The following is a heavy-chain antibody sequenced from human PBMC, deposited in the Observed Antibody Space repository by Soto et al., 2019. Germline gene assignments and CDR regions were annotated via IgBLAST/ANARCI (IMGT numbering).Heavy chain of an antibody. V-gene: IGHV3-48*01. CDR2: ISGSGGTI. J-gene: IGHJ4*02. D-gene: IGHD2-2*01. CDR3: ARKYQLPDF. Sequence: EVQLVESGGGLVQPGGSLRLSCAASGFTFSSYSMNWVRQAPGKGLEWVSYISGSGGTIYYADSVKGRFTISRDNAQNSLYLQMNSLRAEDMAVYFCARKYQLPDFWGQGTLVTVSS. CDR1: GFTFSSYS.